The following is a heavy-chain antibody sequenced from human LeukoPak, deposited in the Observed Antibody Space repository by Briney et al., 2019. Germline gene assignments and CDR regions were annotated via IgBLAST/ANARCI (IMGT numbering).Heavy chain of an antibody. J-gene: IGHJ4*02. Sequence: GGSLRLSCAASGFTFSSYWMTWVRQAPGKGLEWVASIKQDGSEKYYVDSVKGRFTISRDNAKNSLYLQMNSLRAEDTAVYYCATSLGTMVFDYWGQGTLVTVSS. V-gene: IGHV3-7*01. CDR2: IKQDGSEK. CDR1: GFTFSSYW. D-gene: IGHD4/OR15-4a*01. CDR3: ATSLGTMVFDY.